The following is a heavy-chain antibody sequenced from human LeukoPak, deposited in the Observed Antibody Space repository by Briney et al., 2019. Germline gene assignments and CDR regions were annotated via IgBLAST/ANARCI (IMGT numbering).Heavy chain of an antibody. Sequence: SGTLSLTCTVSGGSTSSYYWSWIRQPPGKGLEWIGYVYSSGNTNYNPSLKSRVTISVDTSMNQFSLNLSSVTAADTAAYYCARLHGGKGQYYFDYWGQGTLVTVSS. CDR1: GGSTSSYY. D-gene: IGHD4-23*01. CDR3: ARLHGGKGQYYFDY. CDR2: VYSSGNT. J-gene: IGHJ4*02. V-gene: IGHV4-4*09.